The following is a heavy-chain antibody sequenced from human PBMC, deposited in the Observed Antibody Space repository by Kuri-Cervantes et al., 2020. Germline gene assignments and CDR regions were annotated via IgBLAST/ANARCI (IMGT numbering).Heavy chain of an antibody. CDR1: GDSVSSNSAA. D-gene: IGHD2-15*01. CDR3: ASKDRRNYYFDR. V-gene: IGHV6-1*01. CDR2: TYYRSKWYN. J-gene: IGHJ4*02. Sequence: SQTLSLTCAISGDSVSSNSAAWNWIRQSPSRGLEWLGGTYYRSKWYNDYAVSLKSRITINPDTSKNQFSLKLNSVTTTDTAVYYCASKDRRNYYFDRWGQGTLVTVSS.